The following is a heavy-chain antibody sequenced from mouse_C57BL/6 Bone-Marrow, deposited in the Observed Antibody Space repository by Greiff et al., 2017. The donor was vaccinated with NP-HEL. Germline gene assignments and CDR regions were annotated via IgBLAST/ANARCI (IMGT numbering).Heavy chain of an antibody. CDR3: GKWSRREFDY. CDR1: GYTVTGYW. J-gene: IGHJ2*01. Sequence: VQLQQSGAELMKPGASVKLSCKATGYTVTGYWIEWVKQRPGNGLEWIGEILPGSGSTNYNAKFKGKATFTADTSSNTAYMQLSSLTTEDSAIYYCGKWSRREFDYWGQGTTLTVTS. V-gene: IGHV1-9*01. CDR2: ILPGSGST. D-gene: IGHD2-2*01.